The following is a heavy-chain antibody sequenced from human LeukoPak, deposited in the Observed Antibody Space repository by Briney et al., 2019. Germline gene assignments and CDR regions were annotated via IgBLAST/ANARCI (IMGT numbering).Heavy chain of an antibody. D-gene: IGHD3-10*01. J-gene: IGHJ4*02. V-gene: IGHV3-23*01. CDR3: AKDTEGSGSFDY. CDR1: GFTFSSYA. Sequence: GGSLRLSCVASGFTFSSYAVTWVRQAPGKGLEWVSAISGSGGSTDYGDSVKGRFTISRDNSKNTLYLQMNSLRAEDTAVYYCAKDTEGSGSFDYWGQGTLVTVSS. CDR2: ISGSGGST.